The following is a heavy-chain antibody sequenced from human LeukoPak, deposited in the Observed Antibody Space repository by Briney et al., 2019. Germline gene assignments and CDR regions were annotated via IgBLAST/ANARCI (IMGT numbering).Heavy chain of an antibody. Sequence: SETLSLTCAVYGGSFSGYYWSWIRQPPGKGLEWIGEINHSGSTNYNPSLKSRVTMAVDTSKNQFSLKLSSVTAADTAVYYCARAGDSSGYCDSWGQGTLVTV. D-gene: IGHD3-22*01. V-gene: IGHV4-34*01. CDR1: GGSFSGYY. CDR3: ARAGDSSGYCDS. CDR2: INHSGST. J-gene: IGHJ4*02.